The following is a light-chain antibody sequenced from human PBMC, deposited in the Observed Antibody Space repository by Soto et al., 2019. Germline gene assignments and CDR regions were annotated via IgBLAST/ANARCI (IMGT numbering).Light chain of an antibody. V-gene: IGKV3-15*01. CDR2: GAS. CDR1: QSISSN. J-gene: IGKJ1*01. Sequence: EIVMTQSTATLSVSPGERATLSCRASQSISSNLAWYQQKPGQAPSLLIYGASTRATGIPARFSGSGSGTEFTLIISSLQSEDFAVYYCQQYNNCPPWTFGQGTKVDIK. CDR3: QQYNNCPPWT.